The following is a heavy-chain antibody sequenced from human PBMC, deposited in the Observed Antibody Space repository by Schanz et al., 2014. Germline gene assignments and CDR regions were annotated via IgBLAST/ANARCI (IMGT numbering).Heavy chain of an antibody. CDR3: YGMDV. Sequence: QVQLQESGPGLVKPSQTLSLTCAVSGGSISSGGYSWSWIRQPPGKGLEWIGYIFFRGSTYYNPSPRSRVTISIDTPKNQFSVGLTSVTAADTAVYYCYGMDVWGQGTTVTVSS. V-gene: IGHV4-30-4*07. J-gene: IGHJ6*02. CDR2: IFFRGST. CDR1: GGSISSGGYS.